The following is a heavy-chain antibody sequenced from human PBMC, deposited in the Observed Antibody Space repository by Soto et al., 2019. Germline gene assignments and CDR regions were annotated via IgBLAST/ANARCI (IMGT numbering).Heavy chain of an antibody. J-gene: IGHJ4*02. Sequence: AQVSCWACVDSVPGSYPLWVRQATGQGFEWLGGINLNLGNTNYAQKFQGRVTMTWDRSINTAYMELNRLESDDTAIFFCARDLGGYYLYSPDSWGQGTLVTGSS. D-gene: IGHD1-26*01. CDR2: INLNLGNT. V-gene: IGHV1-2*02. CDR1: VDSVPGSY. CDR3: ARDLGGYYLYSPDS.